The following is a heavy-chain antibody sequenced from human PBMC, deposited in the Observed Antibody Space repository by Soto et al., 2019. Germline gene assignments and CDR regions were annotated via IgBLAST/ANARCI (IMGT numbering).Heavy chain of an antibody. Sequence: EVQLAESGGGLAQPGGSLRLSCAASGFTLSGYAMDWVRQAPGKGLEWVGRIKSKTDGGTTDYAAPVKGRFTISRDDSKNTLYLQMNSLKTEDTAVYYCTTHYDFWSGYYRSDYWGQGTLVTVSS. CDR1: GFTLSGYA. D-gene: IGHD3-3*01. V-gene: IGHV3-15*01. CDR2: IKSKTDGGTT. J-gene: IGHJ4*02. CDR3: TTHYDFWSGYYRSDY.